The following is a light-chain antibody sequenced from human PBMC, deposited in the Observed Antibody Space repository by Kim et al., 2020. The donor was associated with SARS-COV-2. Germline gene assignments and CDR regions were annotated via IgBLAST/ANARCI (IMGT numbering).Light chain of an antibody. Sequence: DIQMTQSPSSLSASVGDRVTITCRASQYISTYLNWYQQKPGKAPNLLIYAASSLQGGVPSRFSGSASGTDFNLTISSLQPEDVATYYCQQSFITPRTFGQGTKVDIK. CDR1: QYISTY. V-gene: IGKV1-39*01. J-gene: IGKJ1*01. CDR3: QQSFITPRT. CDR2: AAS.